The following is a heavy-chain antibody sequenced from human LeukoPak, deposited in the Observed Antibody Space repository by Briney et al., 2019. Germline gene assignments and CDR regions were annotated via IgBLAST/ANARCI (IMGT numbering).Heavy chain of an antibody. V-gene: IGHV3-30-3*01. D-gene: IGHD5-12*01. J-gene: IGHJ4*02. CDR1: GFTFSSYA. CDR2: ISYDGSNK. CDR3: ARDSSKRGYSGHTAY. Sequence: PGRSLRLSCAASGFTFSSYAMHWVRQAPGKGLEWVAVISYDGSNKYYADSVKGRFTISRDNSKNTLYLQMNSLRAEDTAVYYCARDSSKRGYSGHTAYWGQGTLVTVSS.